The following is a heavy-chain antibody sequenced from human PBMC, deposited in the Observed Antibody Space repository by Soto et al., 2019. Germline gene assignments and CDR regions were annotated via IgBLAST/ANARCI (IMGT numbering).Heavy chain of an antibody. D-gene: IGHD6-19*01. CDR1: RFTFSNYG. J-gene: IGHJ6*02. CDR2: IWYDGSNK. CDR3: ARDDIPGRAVAIYGIDV. V-gene: IGHV3-33*01. Sequence: QVQLVESGGGVVQPGRSLRLSCAASRFTFSNYGMHWVRQAPGKGLEWVAVIWYDGSNKYYADSVKGRFTISRDNSKNTLYLQMNSLRAEDTAVYYCARDDIPGRAVAIYGIDVWGQGTKVTVSS.